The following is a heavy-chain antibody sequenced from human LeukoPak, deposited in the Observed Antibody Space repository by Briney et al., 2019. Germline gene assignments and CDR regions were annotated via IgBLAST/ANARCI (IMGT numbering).Heavy chain of an antibody. Sequence: ASVKVSCKASGYTLTSYGISWVRQAPGQGLEWMGWISAYNGNTNYAQKLQGRVTMTTDTSTSTAYMELRSLRSDDTAVYYCARAVVPAAIRSYYYYGMDVWGQGTTVTVSS. V-gene: IGHV1-18*01. J-gene: IGHJ6*02. CDR3: ARAVVPAAIRSYYYYGMDV. CDR1: GYTLTSYG. D-gene: IGHD2-2*02. CDR2: ISAYNGNT.